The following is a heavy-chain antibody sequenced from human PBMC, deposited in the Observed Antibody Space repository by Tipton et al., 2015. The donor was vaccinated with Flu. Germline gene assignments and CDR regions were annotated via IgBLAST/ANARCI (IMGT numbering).Heavy chain of an antibody. D-gene: IGHD3-10*02. V-gene: IGHV3-30*02. CDR3: TTYYAQGPFDY. J-gene: IGHJ4*02. CDR2: IRHDESDK. CDR1: GFTFSGYG. Sequence: SGFTFSGYGMHWVRQAPGKGLEWVAFIRHDESDKYYADSVKGRFTISRDDSKNTLYLQMNSLKTEDTAVYYCTTYYAQGPFDYWGQGTLVTVSS.